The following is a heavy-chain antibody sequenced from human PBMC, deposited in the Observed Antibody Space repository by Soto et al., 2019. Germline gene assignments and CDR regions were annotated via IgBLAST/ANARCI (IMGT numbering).Heavy chain of an antibody. CDR3: VRGRWFDP. J-gene: IGHJ5*02. CDR1: GGSISFYY. Sequence: SETLSLTCTVSGGSISFYYWSWIRQPPGKGLEWIGYVSDSGSTNYNPSLKSRVTISVDTPKNQLSLKLSSVTAADTAVYYCVRGRWFDPWGQGTLVTVSS. V-gene: IGHV4-59*01. CDR2: VSDSGST.